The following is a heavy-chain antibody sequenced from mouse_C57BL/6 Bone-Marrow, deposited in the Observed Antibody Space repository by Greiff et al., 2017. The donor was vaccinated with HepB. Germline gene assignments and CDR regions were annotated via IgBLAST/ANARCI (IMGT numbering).Heavy chain of an antibody. CDR1: GYTFTSYW. V-gene: IGHV1-59*01. CDR2: IDPSDSYT. J-gene: IGHJ4*01. CDR3: ANPGAMDY. Sequence: VQLQQPGAELVRPGPSVKLSCKASGYTFTSYWMHWVKQRPGQGLEWIGVIDPSDSYTNYNQKFKGKATLTVDTYSSTAYMPLSSLTSEDSAVYYCANPGAMDYWGQGTSVTVSS.